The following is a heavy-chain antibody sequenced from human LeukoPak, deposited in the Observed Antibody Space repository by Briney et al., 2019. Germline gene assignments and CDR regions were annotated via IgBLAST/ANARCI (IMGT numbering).Heavy chain of an antibody. CDR2: INHSGST. D-gene: IGHD4-23*01. V-gene: IGHV4-34*01. CDR1: GGSLSGYY. J-gene: IGHJ3*02. CDR3: ASDGGVGNNAFDI. Sequence: SETLSLTCAVYGGSLSGYYWSSIRQPPGKGLEWIGEINHSGSTNYNPSLESRVTISVDTSKNQFSLKLSSVTAADTAVYYCASDGGVGNNAFDIWGQGTMVTVSS.